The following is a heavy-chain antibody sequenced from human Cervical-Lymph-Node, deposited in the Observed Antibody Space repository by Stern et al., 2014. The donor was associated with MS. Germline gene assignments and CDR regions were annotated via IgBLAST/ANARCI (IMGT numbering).Heavy chain of an antibody. CDR2: VYNSGIT. CDR3: ARAPYGGGPFDY. CDR1: GGTVSSGSYY. D-gene: IGHD4-23*01. Sequence: QLQLQESGPGLVPPSETLSLTCTVSGGTVSSGSYYWSRIRPPPGKGLEWIGYVYNSGITNYNPSRKCRVTISVDTSKNQFSLKLSSVTAADTAVYYCARAPYGGGPFDYWGQGTLVTVSS. V-gene: IGHV4-61*01. J-gene: IGHJ4*02.